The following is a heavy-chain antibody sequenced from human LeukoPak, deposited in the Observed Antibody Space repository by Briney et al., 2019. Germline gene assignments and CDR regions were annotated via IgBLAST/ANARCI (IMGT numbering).Heavy chain of an antibody. CDR2: IRPDGSEK. CDR1: GFTFSSYW. Sequence: GGSLRLSCAASGFTFSSYWMSWVRQAPGKGLEWVANIRPDGSEKYYVDSVKGRLTISRDNAKSSLYLQMNSLKAEDTAVYYCARDRHCSSISCYGGFDYWGQGTQVTVSS. D-gene: IGHD2-2*01. CDR3: ARDRHCSSISCYGGFDY. J-gene: IGHJ4*02. V-gene: IGHV3-7*01.